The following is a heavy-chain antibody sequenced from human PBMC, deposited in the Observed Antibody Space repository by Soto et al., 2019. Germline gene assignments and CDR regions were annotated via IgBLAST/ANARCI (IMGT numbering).Heavy chain of an antibody. D-gene: IGHD4-17*01. Sequence: EVQLVESGGGLVQPGRSLRLSCAASGFTFDDYAMHWVRQAPGKGLEWVSGISWNSGSIGYADSVKGRFTISRDNAKNSLYLQMNSLRAEDTALYYCACTGGMTTETDYYYYGMDVWGQGTTVTVSS. CDR1: GFTFDDYA. V-gene: IGHV3-9*01. CDR3: ACTGGMTTETDYYYYGMDV. CDR2: ISWNSGSI. J-gene: IGHJ6*02.